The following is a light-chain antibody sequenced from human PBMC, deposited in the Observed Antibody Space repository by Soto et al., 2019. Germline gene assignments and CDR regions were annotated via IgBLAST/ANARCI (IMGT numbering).Light chain of an antibody. CDR3: SSYVGTNSYV. CDR2: EVY. CDR1: SSDVGGYNY. Sequence: QSVLTQPPSASGSPGQSVTISCTGTSSDVGGYNYVSWYQHHPGKAPKLIIYEVYKRPSGVPDRFSGSKSGNTAALTVSGLQAEDEADYYCSSYVGTNSYVFGTGTNSPS. J-gene: IGLJ1*01. V-gene: IGLV2-8*01.